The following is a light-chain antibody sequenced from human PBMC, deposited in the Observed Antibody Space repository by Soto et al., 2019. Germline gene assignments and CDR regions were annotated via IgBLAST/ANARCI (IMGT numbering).Light chain of an antibody. Sequence: DIQMTQSPSSLSASVGDRVTITCRASQSISTYLNWYQQKPGKAPKLLIYAASSLQSGVPSRFRSSGSGTDFTLTISSLQPEDFATYFCQQSYRIPYTFGQGTNLEL. V-gene: IGKV1-39*01. CDR2: AAS. J-gene: IGKJ2*01. CDR3: QQSYRIPYT. CDR1: QSISTY.